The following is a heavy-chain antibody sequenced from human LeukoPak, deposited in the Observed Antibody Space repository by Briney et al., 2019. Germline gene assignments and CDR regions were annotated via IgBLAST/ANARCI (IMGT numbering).Heavy chain of an antibody. CDR3: ARDKADRWGFYYYHMDV. CDR2: MYHTGSS. V-gene: IGHV4-39*02. D-gene: IGHD7-27*01. CDR1: GDCVSSRDNY. Sequence: SETLSLTCTVGGDCVSSRDNYCGWIRQPPGKGLEWIGTMYHTGSSYYYNPSLKSRVSISVDTSKSQFSLKLTSVTAADTAIYYCARDKADRWGFYYYHMDVWGTGTTVTVSS. J-gene: IGHJ6*03.